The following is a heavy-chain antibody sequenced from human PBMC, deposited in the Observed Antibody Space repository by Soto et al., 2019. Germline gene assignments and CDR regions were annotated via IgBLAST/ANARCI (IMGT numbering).Heavy chain of an antibody. D-gene: IGHD2-15*01. V-gene: IGHV4-39*01. CDR1: GGSISSSSYF. CDR2: IYYSGST. Sequence: SENLPLTCTVSGGSISSSSYFWGWIRQPPGKGLEWIGSIYYSGSTYYNPSRKSRVTIPVDTSKDPVAPKLSSVTAADSAVYYCARQEGLGYSSGGSCSYWFDPWGQGPLVTVS. CDR3: ARQEGLGYSSGGSCSYWFDP. J-gene: IGHJ5*02.